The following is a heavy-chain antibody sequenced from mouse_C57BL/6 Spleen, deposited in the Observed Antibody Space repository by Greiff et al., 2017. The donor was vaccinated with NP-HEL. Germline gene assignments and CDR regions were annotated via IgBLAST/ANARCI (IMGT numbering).Heavy chain of an antibody. J-gene: IGHJ2*01. CDR3: AREHYYGSSFYFDY. D-gene: IGHD1-1*01. V-gene: IGHV1-52*01. CDR1: GYTFTSYW. CDR2: IDPSDSET. Sequence: QVQLQQPGAELVRPGSSVKLSCKASGYTFTSYWMHWVKQRPIQGLEWIGNIDPSDSETHYNQKFKDKATLTVDKSSSTAYMQLSSLTSEDSAVYYCAREHYYGSSFYFDYWGKGTTLTVSS.